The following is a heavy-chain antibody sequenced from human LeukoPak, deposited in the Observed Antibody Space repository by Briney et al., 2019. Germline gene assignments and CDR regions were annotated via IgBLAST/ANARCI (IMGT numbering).Heavy chain of an antibody. CDR2: IYYSGST. Sequence: PSETLSLTCTVSGGSITYYHWSWIRQPPGKGLEWIGYIYYSGSTNYNPSLKSRVTISVDTPKNQFSLKLSSVTAADTAVYYRARRLSSWYAFDYWGQGTLVTVSS. V-gene: IGHV4-59*08. D-gene: IGHD6-13*01. J-gene: IGHJ4*02. CDR3: ARRLSSWYAFDY. CDR1: GGSITYYH.